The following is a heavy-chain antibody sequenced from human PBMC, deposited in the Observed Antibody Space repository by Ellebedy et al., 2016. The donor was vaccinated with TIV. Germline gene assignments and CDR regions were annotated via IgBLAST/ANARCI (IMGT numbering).Heavy chain of an antibody. CDR3: ARVPLIVVVPAASPLWDI. V-gene: IGHV1-69*04. CDR1: GGTFSSYA. D-gene: IGHD2-2*01. Sequence: AASVKVSCKASGGTFSSYAISWVRQAPGQGLEWMGRIIPILGIANYAQKFQGRVTITADKSTSTAYMELSSLRSDDTAVYYCARVPLIVVVPAASPLWDIWGQGTMVTVSS. CDR2: IIPILGIA. J-gene: IGHJ3*02.